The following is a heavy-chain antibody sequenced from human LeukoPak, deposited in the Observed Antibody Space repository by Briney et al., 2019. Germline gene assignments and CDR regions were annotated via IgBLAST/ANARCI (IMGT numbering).Heavy chain of an antibody. D-gene: IGHD5-24*01. CDR2: IHNDGTGT. V-gene: IGHV3-74*01. Sequence: GGSLRLSCAASGFTFSNYWMYWVRQAPGKGPVWVSRIHNDGTGTSYADSVKGRFTISRDNAKNTLYLQMNSLRAEDTAVYYCARRGDGYSNGMDVWGQGTTVTVSS. CDR1: GFTFSNYW. CDR3: ARRGDGYSNGMDV. J-gene: IGHJ6*02.